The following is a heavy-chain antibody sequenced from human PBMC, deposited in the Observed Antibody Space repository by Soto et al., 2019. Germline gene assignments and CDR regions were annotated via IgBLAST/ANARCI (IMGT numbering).Heavy chain of an antibody. CDR3: ARDVGATAFVAFDI. CDR1: GCTFSSYA. V-gene: IGHV1-69*13. Sequence: SVKVSCKASGCTFSSYAISWVRQAPGQGLEWMGGIIPIFGTANYAQKFQGRVTITADESTSTAYMELSSLRSEDTAVYYCARDVGATAFVAFDIWGQGTMVTV. J-gene: IGHJ3*02. CDR2: IIPIFGTA. D-gene: IGHD1-26*01.